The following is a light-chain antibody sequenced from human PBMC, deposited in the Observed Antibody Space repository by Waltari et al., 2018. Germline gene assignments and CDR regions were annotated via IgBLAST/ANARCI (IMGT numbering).Light chain of an antibody. CDR1: RAISVY. CDR2: ASY. J-gene: IGKJ5*01. CDR3: QQSATALGIT. Sequence: IQMTQSPSSLSASVGDTVTITCRASRAISVYVNWYQQKPGEAPRLLLYASYRLQTGVPSRFSGRGSGTEFTLTISSLQPEDFATYYCQQSATALGITFGQGTRL. V-gene: IGKV1-39*01.